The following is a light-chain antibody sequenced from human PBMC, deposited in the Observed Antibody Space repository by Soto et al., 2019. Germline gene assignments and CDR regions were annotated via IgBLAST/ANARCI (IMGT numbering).Light chain of an antibody. CDR2: GAS. J-gene: IGKJ1*01. V-gene: IGKV3-20*01. Sequence: ETVLTQSPGTLSLSPGERATLSCRASQSVSRSYLAWYQQKPGQAPRLPVYGASSRATGIPDRFSGSGSGTDFTLTISRLEPEDFAVYYCQQYGSPPQTFGQGTKVDIK. CDR3: QQYGSPPQT. CDR1: QSVSRSY.